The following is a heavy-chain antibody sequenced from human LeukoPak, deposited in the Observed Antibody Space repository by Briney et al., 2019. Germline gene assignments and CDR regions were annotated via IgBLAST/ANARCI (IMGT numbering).Heavy chain of an antibody. V-gene: IGHV3-23*01. CDR2: ISGSGGST. CDR1: GFTFSSYA. Sequence: QSGGSLRLSCAASGFTFSSYAMSWVRQAPGKGLEWVSAISGSGGSTYYADSVKGRFTISRDNSKNTLYLQMNSLGAEDTAVYYCAKKMTTVITFDYWGQGTLVTVSS. CDR3: AKKMTTVITFDY. D-gene: IGHD4-17*01. J-gene: IGHJ4*02.